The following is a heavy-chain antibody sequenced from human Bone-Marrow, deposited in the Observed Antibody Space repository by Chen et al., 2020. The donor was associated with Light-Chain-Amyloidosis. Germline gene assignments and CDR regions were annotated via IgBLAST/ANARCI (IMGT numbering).Heavy chain of an antibody. CDR2: FDPEDGET. CDR1: GYTLTELS. D-gene: IGHD3-22*01. Sequence: QVQLVQSGAEVKKPGASVKVSCKVSGYTLTELSMHWVRQAPGKGLEWMGGFDPEDGETIYAQKFQGRVTMTEDTSTDTANMELSSLRSEDTAVYYCATGDYYDSSGYYYRNWFDPWGQGTLVNVSS. V-gene: IGHV1-24*01. CDR3: ATGDYYDSSGYYYRNWFDP. J-gene: IGHJ5*02.